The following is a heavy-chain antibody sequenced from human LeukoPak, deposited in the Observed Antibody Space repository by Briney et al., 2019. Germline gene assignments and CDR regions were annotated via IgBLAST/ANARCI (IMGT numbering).Heavy chain of an antibody. CDR3: ARAPPSYCSSTSCQAGWYFDL. J-gene: IGHJ2*01. V-gene: IGHV4-59*01. CDR1: GGSISSYY. CDR2: IYYSGST. Sequence: SETLSLTCTVSGGSISSYYWSWIRQPPGKGLEWIGYIYYSGSTNYNPSLKSRVTISVDTSKNQFSLKLSSVTAADTAVYYCARAPPSYCSSTSCQAGWYFDLWGRGTLVTVSS. D-gene: IGHD2-2*01.